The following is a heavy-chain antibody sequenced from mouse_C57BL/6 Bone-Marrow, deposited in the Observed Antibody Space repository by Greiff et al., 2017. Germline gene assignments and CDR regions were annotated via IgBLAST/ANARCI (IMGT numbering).Heavy chain of an antibody. CDR1: GFSLTSYG. V-gene: IGHV2-2*01. J-gene: IGHJ4*01. D-gene: IGHD2-4*01. Sequence: QVQLKESGPGLVQPSQSLSITCTVSGFSLTSYGVHWVRQSPGKGLEWLGVIWSGGSTDYNAAFISRLSISKDNSKSQVFFKMNSLQADDTAIYYCARMITTLELYAMDYWGQGTSVTVSS. CDR3: ARMITTLELYAMDY. CDR2: IWSGGST.